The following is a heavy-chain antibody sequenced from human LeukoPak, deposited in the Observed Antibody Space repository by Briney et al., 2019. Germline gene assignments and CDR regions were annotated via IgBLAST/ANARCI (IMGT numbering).Heavy chain of an antibody. CDR1: GGSISSSSYY. V-gene: IGHV4-61*02. Sequence: PSETLSLTCTVSGGSISSSSYYWGWIRQPAGKGLEWIGRIYTSGSTNYNPSLKSRVTMSVDTSKNQFSLKLSSVTAADTAVYYCARDIGIAAAGILDYWGQGTLVTVSS. CDR2: IYTSGST. D-gene: IGHD6-13*01. CDR3: ARDIGIAAAGILDY. J-gene: IGHJ4*02.